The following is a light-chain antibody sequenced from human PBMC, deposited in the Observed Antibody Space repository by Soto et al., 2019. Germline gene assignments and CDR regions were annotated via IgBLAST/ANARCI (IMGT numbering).Light chain of an antibody. J-gene: IGKJ1*01. Sequence: DIQMTQSPSTLSASVGDRVTITCRASQSISSWLAWYQQKSGKAPKLLIYKASSLESGVPSRFSGSGSGTEFTLTISRLQPDDFATYYCQQYNIYWTFGQGTKVEIK. CDR1: QSISSW. V-gene: IGKV1-5*03. CDR3: QQYNIYWT. CDR2: KAS.